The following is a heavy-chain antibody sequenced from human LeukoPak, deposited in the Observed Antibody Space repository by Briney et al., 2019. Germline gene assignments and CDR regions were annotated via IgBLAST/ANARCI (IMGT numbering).Heavy chain of an antibody. J-gene: IGHJ4*02. D-gene: IGHD2-15*01. CDR3: TRPGGADIVFGY. V-gene: IGHV3-15*01. CDR2: IKSKTDGGTA. CDR1: GFTFSNAW. Sequence: PGGSLRLSCAASGFTFSNAWMSWVRQAPGKGLEWVGRIKSKTDGGTADYAAPVKGRFTISRDDSKNTLYLQMNSLKTEDTAVYYCTRPGGADIVFGYWGQGTLVTVSS.